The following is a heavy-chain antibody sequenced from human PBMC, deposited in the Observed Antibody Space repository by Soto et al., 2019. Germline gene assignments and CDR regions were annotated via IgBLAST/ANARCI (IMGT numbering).Heavy chain of an antibody. D-gene: IGHD2-21*02. Sequence: GGSPKIPCAGSGFTFSRYAMHWVRQAPGKGLEGVEVISYDGSNKYHADPVKVSFTISRDNSKNTLYLQMNSPRAEDTAVYYCARDLDCLDAFDIWGQGTMVTVSS. CDR2: ISYDGSNK. V-gene: IGHV3-30*04. J-gene: IGHJ3*02. CDR3: ARDLDCLDAFDI. CDR1: GFTFSRYA.